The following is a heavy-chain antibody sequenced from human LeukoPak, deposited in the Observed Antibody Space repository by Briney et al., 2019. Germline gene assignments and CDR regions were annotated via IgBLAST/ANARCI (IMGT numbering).Heavy chain of an antibody. V-gene: IGHV4-59*08. Sequence: PSETLSLTCTVSGGSISSYYWSWIRQPPGKGLEWIGYIYYSGSTNYNPSLKSRVTISVDTSKNQFSLKLSSVTAADTAVYYCARHKQWLELDAFDIWGQGTMVTVSS. D-gene: IGHD6-19*01. CDR2: IYYSGST. CDR3: ARHKQWLELDAFDI. CDR1: GGSISSYY. J-gene: IGHJ3*02.